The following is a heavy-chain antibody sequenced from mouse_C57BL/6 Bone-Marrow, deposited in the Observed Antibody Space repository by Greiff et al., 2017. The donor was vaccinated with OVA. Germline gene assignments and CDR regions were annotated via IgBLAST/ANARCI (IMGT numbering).Heavy chain of an antibody. CDR2: IYPRSGNT. Sequence: VQLQESGAELARPGASVKLSCKASGYTFTSYGISWVKQRTGQGLEWIGEIYPRSGNTYYNEKFKGKATLTADKSSSTAYMELRSLTSEDSAVYFCARENGNYDAYWGQGTLVTVSA. CDR3: ARENGNYDAY. V-gene: IGHV1-81*01. CDR1: GYTFTSYG. D-gene: IGHD2-1*01. J-gene: IGHJ3*01.